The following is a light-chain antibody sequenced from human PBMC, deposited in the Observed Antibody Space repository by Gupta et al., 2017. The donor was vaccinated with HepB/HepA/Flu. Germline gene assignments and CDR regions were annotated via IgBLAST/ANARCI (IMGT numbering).Light chain of an antibody. CDR3: SSFAGSNTVV. CDR1: SSDVGAYNY. Sequence: HSALTQPPFASGSPGQSVTISCTGTSSDVGAYNYVSWYQQHPGKAPKLMIYEVNNRPSGVPDRFSASKSGNTASLTVSGLQAEDEADYYCSSFAGSNTVVFGGGTKLTVL. J-gene: IGLJ2*01. V-gene: IGLV2-8*01. CDR2: EVN.